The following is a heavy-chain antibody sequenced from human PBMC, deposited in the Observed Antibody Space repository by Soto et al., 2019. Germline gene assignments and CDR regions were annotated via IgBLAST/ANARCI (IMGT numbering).Heavy chain of an antibody. CDR1: GFTFSSYG. V-gene: IGHV3-33*01. J-gene: IGHJ4*02. CDR2: IWYDGSNK. CDR3: ARDGRYCSGGSCRGFSSFDY. D-gene: IGHD2-15*01. Sequence: QVQLVESGGGVVQPGRSLRLSCAASGFTFSSYGMHWVRQAPGKGLEWVAVIWYDGSNKYYADSVKGRFTISRDNSKNTLYLQMNSRRAEDTAVYYCARDGRYCSGGSCRGFSSFDYWGQGTLVTVSS.